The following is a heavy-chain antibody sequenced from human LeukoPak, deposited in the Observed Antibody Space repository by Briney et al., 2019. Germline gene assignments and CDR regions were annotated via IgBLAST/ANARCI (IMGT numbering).Heavy chain of an antibody. CDR3: AKGGKWDVTPFDY. Sequence: GGSLRLSCAASGFTFTSYSMNWVRQAPGKGLEWVSTISGGGGSTYYADSVKGRFTISRDNSKNTLYLQVNSLRAEDTAVYYCAKGGKWDVTPFDYWSQGTLVTVSS. V-gene: IGHV3-23*01. D-gene: IGHD1-26*01. J-gene: IGHJ4*02. CDR2: ISGGGGST. CDR1: GFTFTSYS.